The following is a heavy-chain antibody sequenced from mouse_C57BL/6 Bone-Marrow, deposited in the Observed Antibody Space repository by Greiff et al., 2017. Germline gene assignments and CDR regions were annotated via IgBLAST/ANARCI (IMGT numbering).Heavy chain of an antibody. Sequence: EVQLVESGGDLVKPGGSLKLSCAASGFTFSSYGMSWVRQTPDKRLEWVATISSGGSYTYYPDSVKGRFTISRDNAKNTLYLQRRSLKSEDTAMYYCARQGYYYGSDWYFDVWGTGTTVTVSS. CDR2: ISSGGSYT. J-gene: IGHJ1*03. V-gene: IGHV5-6*01. CDR1: GFTFSSYG. CDR3: ARQGYYYGSDWYFDV. D-gene: IGHD1-1*01.